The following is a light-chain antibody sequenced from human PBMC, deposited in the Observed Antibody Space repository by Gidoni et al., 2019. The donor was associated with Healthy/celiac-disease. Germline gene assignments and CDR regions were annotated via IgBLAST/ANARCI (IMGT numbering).Light chain of an antibody. CDR1: QTISSW. CDR2: KAS. Sequence: DIQMTQSPSTLSASVGDRVTITCRASQTISSWLALDQQKPGKAPKLLIYKASSLESGVPSRFSGSGSGTEFTLTISSLQPDDFATYYCHQYNSFSPNTFGQGTKLEIK. J-gene: IGKJ2*01. V-gene: IGKV1-5*03. CDR3: HQYNSFSPNT.